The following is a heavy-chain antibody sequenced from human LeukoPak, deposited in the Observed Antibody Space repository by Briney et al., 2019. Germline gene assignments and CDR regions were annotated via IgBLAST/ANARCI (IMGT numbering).Heavy chain of an antibody. D-gene: IGHD6-6*01. J-gene: IGHJ4*02. CDR3: AIVRGYSSSSRYLDS. Sequence: ASVKVSCKASGYTFTNYFIHWLRQAPGQGLEWMGIIDPSGGDTSFAQKFQGRITVTRDMSTSTVYMELSSLRSEDTAVYYCAIVRGYSSSSRYLDSWGQGTLVTVSS. CDR2: IDPSGGDT. V-gene: IGHV1-46*01. CDR1: GYTFTNYF.